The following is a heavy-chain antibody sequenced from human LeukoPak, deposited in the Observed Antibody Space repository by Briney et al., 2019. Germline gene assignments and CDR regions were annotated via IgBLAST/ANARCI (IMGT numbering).Heavy chain of an antibody. D-gene: IGHD3-10*01. J-gene: IGHJ5*02. V-gene: IGHV1-18*04. Sequence: ASVKVSCKASGYTFTGYYMHWVRQAPGQGLEWMGWISAYSGNTNYAQKLQGRVTMTTDTSTSTAYMELRSLRSDDTAVYYCAREPSGGNWFDPWGQGTLVTVSS. CDR1: GYTFTGYY. CDR3: AREPSGGNWFDP. CDR2: ISAYSGNT.